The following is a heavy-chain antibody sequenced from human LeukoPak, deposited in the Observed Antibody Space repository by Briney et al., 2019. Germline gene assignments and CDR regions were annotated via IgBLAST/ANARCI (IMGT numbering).Heavy chain of an antibody. D-gene: IGHD2/OR15-2a*01. CDR3: ARGTMTPRRGFLFDY. V-gene: IGHV1-24*01. Sequence: ASVKVSCKISGHTLTELSMHWVRRAPGKGLEWMGGFDPEDGEAVYAQKFQGRVTMTRNTSISTAYMELSSLRSEDTAVYYCARGTMTPRRGFLFDYWGQGTLVTVSS. CDR2: FDPEDGEA. CDR1: GHTLTELS. J-gene: IGHJ4*02.